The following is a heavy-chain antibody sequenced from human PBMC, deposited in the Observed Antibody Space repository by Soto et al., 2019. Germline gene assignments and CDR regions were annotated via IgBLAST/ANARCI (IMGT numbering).Heavy chain of an antibody. CDR3: TRAGVTVYYHFDY. CDR1: GFTFGDYA. V-gene: IGHV3-49*03. D-gene: IGHD3-10*01. Sequence: GGSLRLSCTASGFTFGDYAMSWFRQAPGKGLEWVGFIRSKAYGGTTEYAASVKGRFTISRDDSKSIAYLQMNSLKTEDTAVYYCTRAGVTVYYHFDYWGQGTLVTVSS. J-gene: IGHJ4*02. CDR2: IRSKAYGGTT.